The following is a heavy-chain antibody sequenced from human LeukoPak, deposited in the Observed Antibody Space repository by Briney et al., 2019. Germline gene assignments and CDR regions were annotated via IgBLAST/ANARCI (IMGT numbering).Heavy chain of an antibody. CDR2: IRSDGGNK. J-gene: IGHJ4*02. V-gene: IGHV3-30*02. CDR3: AREVDHFDSSGNFPDVFDY. CDR1: GLTFNNYG. Sequence: GGSLRLSCAASGLTFNNYGMHWVRQAPGKGLEWVAFIRSDGGNKYYVDSVKGRFTISRDNAKNSLYLQMNSLRAEDTAVYYCAREVDHFDSSGNFPDVFDYWGQGTLVTVSS. D-gene: IGHD3-22*01.